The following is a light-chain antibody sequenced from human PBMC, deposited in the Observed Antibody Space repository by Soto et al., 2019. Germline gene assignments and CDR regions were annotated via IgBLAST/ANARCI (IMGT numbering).Light chain of an antibody. J-gene: IGLJ3*02. CDR2: GNS. CDR1: SSNIGAGYD. CDR3: QSYDSSLSGWV. Sequence: QSVLTQPPSVSGAPGQRVTISCTGSSSNIGAGYDVHWYQQLPGTAPKLLIYGNSNRPSGVPDRFSGSKSGTSASLAITGLQCEDEADYYCQSYDSSLSGWVFGGGTKLTVL. V-gene: IGLV1-40*01.